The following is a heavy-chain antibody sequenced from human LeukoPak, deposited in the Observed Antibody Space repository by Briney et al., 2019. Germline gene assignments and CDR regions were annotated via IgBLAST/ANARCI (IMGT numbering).Heavy chain of an antibody. CDR1: GFTFSNFA. D-gene: IGHD4-17*01. CDR3: ARGVTTVDY. V-gene: IGHV3-33*01. J-gene: IGHJ4*02. CDR2: IWYDGSNK. Sequence: GGSLRLSYAASGFTFSNFAMHWVRQAPGKGLEWVAVIWYDGSNKYYADSVKGRFTISRDNSKNTLYLQMNSLTAEDTAVYYCARGVTTVDYWGQGTLVTVSP.